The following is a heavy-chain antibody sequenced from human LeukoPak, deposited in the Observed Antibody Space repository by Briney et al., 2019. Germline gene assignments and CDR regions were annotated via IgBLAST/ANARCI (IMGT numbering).Heavy chain of an antibody. CDR3: ARVGAPGIAVAGPDH. Sequence: SETLSLTCTVSGGSISSSSYYWGWIRQPPGKGLEWIGSIYYSGSTYYNPSLKSRVTISVDTSKNQFSLKLSSVTAADTAVYYCARVGAPGIAVAGPDHWGQGTLVTVSS. V-gene: IGHV4-39*07. J-gene: IGHJ4*02. CDR2: IYYSGST. D-gene: IGHD6-19*01. CDR1: GGSISSSSYY.